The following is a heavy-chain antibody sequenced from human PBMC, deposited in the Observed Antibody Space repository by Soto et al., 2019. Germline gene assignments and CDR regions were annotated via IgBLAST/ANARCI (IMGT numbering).Heavy chain of an antibody. CDR3: ARFGNVAVAGIDY. CDR1: GFTFNTYW. D-gene: IGHD6-19*01. CDR2: IRPDGGET. V-gene: IGHV3-7*01. Sequence: GGSLRLSCAASGFTFNTYWMTWVRQAPGQGLEWVANIRPDGGETFYLDSVKGRFTISRDNARDSVHLQMNVLRAEDTALYYCARFGNVAVAGIDYWGRGTLVTVSS. J-gene: IGHJ4*02.